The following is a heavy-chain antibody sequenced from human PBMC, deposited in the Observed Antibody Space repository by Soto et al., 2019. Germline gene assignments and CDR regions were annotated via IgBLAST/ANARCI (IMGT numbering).Heavy chain of an antibody. CDR3: ARGGTQSAKVYYYYGLDV. Sequence: ASVKVSCKASGYTFTRYGISWVRQAPGQGLEWMGWISGYNGDTNYAQKFQGRVTMTADTSTGTVYMEMRSLTSDDTAVYYCARGGTQSAKVYYYYGLDVWGQGTTVTVSS. V-gene: IGHV1-18*01. CDR2: ISGYNGDT. D-gene: IGHD1-1*01. J-gene: IGHJ6*02. CDR1: GYTFTRYG.